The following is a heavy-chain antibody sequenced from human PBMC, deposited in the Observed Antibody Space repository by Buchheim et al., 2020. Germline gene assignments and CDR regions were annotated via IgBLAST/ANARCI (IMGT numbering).Heavy chain of an antibody. J-gene: IGHJ6*02. CDR2: INPNSGGT. Sequence: QVQLVQSGAEVKKPGASVKVSCKASGYTFTGYYMHWVRQAPGQGLEWMGWINPNSGGTNYAQKFQGWVTMTRDTSISTAYMELSRLRSDDTAVYYCARSVVAATLANYYYYYGMGVWGQGTT. CDR3: ARSVVAATLANYYYYYGMGV. D-gene: IGHD2-15*01. CDR1: GYTFTGYY. V-gene: IGHV1-2*04.